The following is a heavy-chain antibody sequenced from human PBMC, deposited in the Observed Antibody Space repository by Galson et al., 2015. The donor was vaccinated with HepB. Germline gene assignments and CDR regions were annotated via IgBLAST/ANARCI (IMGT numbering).Heavy chain of an antibody. CDR1: GGTFSSYA. V-gene: IGHV1-69*13. CDR2: IIPIFGTA. Sequence: SVKVSCKASGGTFSSYAISWVRQAPGQGLEWMGGIIPIFGTANYAQKFQGRVTITADESTSTAYMELSSLRSEDTAVYYCARGGGVVVVAAKPSLNWFDPWGQGTLVTVSS. D-gene: IGHD2-15*01. J-gene: IGHJ5*02. CDR3: ARGGGVVVVAAKPSLNWFDP.